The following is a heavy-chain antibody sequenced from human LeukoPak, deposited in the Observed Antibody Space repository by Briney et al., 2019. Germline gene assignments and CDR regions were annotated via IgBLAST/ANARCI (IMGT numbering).Heavy chain of an antibody. J-gene: IGHJ4*02. CDR2: ISSSSSTI. CDR1: GFTFNSYS. Sequence: GGSLRLSCAASGFTFNSYSMNWVRQAPGKGLEWVSYISSSSSTIYYADSVKGRFTISRDNAKNSLYLQMNSLRAEDTAVYYCAKVGVTGTKFFDYWGQGTLVTVSS. D-gene: IGHD1/OR15-1a*01. V-gene: IGHV3-48*01. CDR3: AKVGVTGTKFFDY.